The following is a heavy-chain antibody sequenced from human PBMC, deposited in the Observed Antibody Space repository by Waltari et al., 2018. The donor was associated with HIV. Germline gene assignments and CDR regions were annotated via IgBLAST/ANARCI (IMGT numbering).Heavy chain of an antibody. CDR1: GYPFSDTD. Sequence: QVQLVQSGTEVKEPGASLKVSCKASGYPFSDTDINWVRQAPGQGLEWMGWMNPKTGNTGFAQTLQGRVILTRDASMNTAYMELNNLTSGDTAVYYCARQGAGDYGDYLFDYWGQGTLLTVSS. D-gene: IGHD4-17*01. CDR3: ARQGAGDYGDYLFDY. V-gene: IGHV1-8*01. J-gene: IGHJ4*02. CDR2: MNPKTGNT.